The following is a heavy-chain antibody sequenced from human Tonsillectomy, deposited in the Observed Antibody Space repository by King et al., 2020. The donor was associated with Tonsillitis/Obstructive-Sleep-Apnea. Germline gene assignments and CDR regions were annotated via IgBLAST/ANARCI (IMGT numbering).Heavy chain of an antibody. D-gene: IGHD4-17*01. CDR1: GFTFGRYA. CDR3: AREAGDYDLYFDY. J-gene: IGHJ4*02. V-gene: IGHV3-30*04. CDR2: IAHDASTK. Sequence: VQLVESGGGVVQPGRSLRLSCAASGFTFGRYAMHWVRQAPGKGLEWVAVIAHDASTKYYADSVKGRFTISRDNSKNTVYLQVNSLRSEDTAVYFCAREAGDYDLYFDYWGQGTLVTVSS.